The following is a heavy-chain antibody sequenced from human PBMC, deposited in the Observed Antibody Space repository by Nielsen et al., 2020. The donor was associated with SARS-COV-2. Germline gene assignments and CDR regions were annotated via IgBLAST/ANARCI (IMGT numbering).Heavy chain of an antibody. CDR3: ARDQSLAYDILTGYTPRGDYYYGMDV. Sequence: VRQPPGKGLEWVAVISYDGSNKYYADSVKGRFTISRDNSKNTLYLQMNSLRAEDTAVYYCARDQSLAYDILTGYTPRGDYYYGMDVWGQGTTVTVSS. CDR2: ISYDGSNK. J-gene: IGHJ6*02. V-gene: IGHV3-30-3*01. D-gene: IGHD3-9*01.